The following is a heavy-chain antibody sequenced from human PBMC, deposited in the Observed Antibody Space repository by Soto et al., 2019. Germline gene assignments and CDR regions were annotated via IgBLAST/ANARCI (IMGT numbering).Heavy chain of an antibody. CDR1: GGTFSSYA. V-gene: IGHV1-69*13. J-gene: IGHJ5*02. CDR3: ARGNGRIAARPGGLNWFDP. CDR2: IIPIFGTA. Sequence: SVKVSCKASGGTFSSYAISWVRQAPGQGLEWMGGIIPIFGTANYAQKFQGRVTITADESTSTAYMELSSLRSEDTAVYYCARGNGRIAARPGGLNWFDPWGQGTLVTVSS. D-gene: IGHD6-6*01.